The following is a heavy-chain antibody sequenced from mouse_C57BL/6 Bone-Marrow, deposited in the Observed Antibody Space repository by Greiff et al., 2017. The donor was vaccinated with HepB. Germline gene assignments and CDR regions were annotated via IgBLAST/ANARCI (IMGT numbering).Heavy chain of an antibody. CDR1: GYAFSSSW. V-gene: IGHV1-82*01. Sequence: QVQLQQSGPELVKPGASVKISCKASGYAFSSSWMNWVKQRPGKGLEWIGRIYPGDGDTNYNGKFKGKATLTADKSSSTAYMQLSSLTSEDSAVYVCARANYYGSSPYYFDYWGQGTTLTVSS. CDR3: ARANYYGSSPYYFDY. D-gene: IGHD1-1*01. J-gene: IGHJ2*01. CDR2: IYPGDGDT.